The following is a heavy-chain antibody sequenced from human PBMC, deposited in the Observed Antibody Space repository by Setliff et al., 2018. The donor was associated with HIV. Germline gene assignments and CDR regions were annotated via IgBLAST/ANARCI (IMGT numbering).Heavy chain of an antibody. J-gene: IGHJ4*02. Sequence: GGSLRLSCAASGFIFSNYWMHWVRQAPGKGLVWVSRINTDGSNTNYADSVKGRFTISRDNSKNTLYLQMNSLRVEDTAIYYCAKAPGWLFLSHYWGQGTLVTVSS. CDR3: AKAPGWLFLSHY. D-gene: IGHD3-22*01. V-gene: IGHV3-74*01. CDR1: GFIFSNYW. CDR2: INTDGSNT.